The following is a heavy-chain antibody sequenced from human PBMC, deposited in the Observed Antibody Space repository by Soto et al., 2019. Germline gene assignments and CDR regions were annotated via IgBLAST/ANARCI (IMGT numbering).Heavy chain of an antibody. Sequence: QVQLQESGPGLVKPSQTLSLTCAVSGGSISSGGAYYWSWIRQSPGKGLEWIAYIHYSGSTYYNSPLTRRVTMSVDTAKNQSSLKVSSVTAADTAVYYCARSPKGLGNFDYWGQGTLVTVSS. J-gene: IGHJ4*02. CDR1: GGSISSGGAYY. D-gene: IGHD3-10*01. CDR2: IHYSGST. CDR3: ARSPKGLGNFDY. V-gene: IGHV4-30-4*01.